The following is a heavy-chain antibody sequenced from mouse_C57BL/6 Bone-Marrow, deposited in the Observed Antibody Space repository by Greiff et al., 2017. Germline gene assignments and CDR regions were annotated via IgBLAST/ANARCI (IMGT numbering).Heavy chain of an antibody. CDR3: ASDWGYFDF. J-gene: IGHJ2*01. CDR1: GYAFSTYW. CDR2: IYPGDGDT. V-gene: IGHV1-80*01. D-gene: IGHD4-1*01. Sequence: VHVKQSGPELVKPGASVKISCKVSGYAFSTYWMNWVKQRPGKGLEWIGQIYPGDGDTNYNGKFKGKATLTADKSSSTAYMQLSSLTSEYSAVYFCASDWGYFDFWGQGTTLTVSS.